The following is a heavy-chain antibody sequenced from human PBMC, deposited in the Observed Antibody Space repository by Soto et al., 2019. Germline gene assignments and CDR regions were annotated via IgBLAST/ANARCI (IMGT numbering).Heavy chain of an antibody. CDR2: ISATGGST. D-gene: IGHD6-19*01. Sequence: GGSLRLSCVASGFTFSSYAMSWVRQAPGKGLEWVSTISATGGSTYYADSVKGRFTISRDNSKNTLYLQMNSLRAEDTAVYYCAKDRRSVWFDAFDSWGQGTQVTVSS. CDR3: AKDRRSVWFDAFDS. J-gene: IGHJ4*02. V-gene: IGHV3-23*01. CDR1: GFTFSSYA.